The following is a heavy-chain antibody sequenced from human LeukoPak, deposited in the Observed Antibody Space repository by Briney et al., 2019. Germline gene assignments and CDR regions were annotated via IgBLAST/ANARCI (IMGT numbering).Heavy chain of an antibody. D-gene: IGHD4-11*01. J-gene: IGHJ6*03. CDR3: ARERPATSAGLYYYFYMDV. CDR1: GDSINNFY. V-gene: IGHV4-59*01. CDR2: IYYSGST. Sequence: PSETLSLTCTVSGDSINNFYWSWIRQPPGKGLEWIGYIYYSGSTNYNPFLRSRVTISVDTSKNQFSLKLSSVTAADTAVYYCARERPATSAGLYYYFYMDVWGTGTPVTVSS.